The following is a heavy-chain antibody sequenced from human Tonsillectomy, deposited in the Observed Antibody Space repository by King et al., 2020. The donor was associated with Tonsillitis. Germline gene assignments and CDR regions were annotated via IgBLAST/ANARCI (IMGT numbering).Heavy chain of an antibody. CDR2: ISYDGSNK. V-gene: IGHV3-30*04. J-gene: IGHJ6*02. CDR3: ARDGPPPGTTVVNLHSYGMDV. D-gene: IGHD4-23*01. Sequence: VQLVESGGGVVQPGRSLRLSCAASRFTFSSYAMHWVRQAPGKGLEWGAVISYDGSNKYYADPVKGRFSISRDNSKNTLYLQMNSLRAEDTAVYYCARDGPPPGTTVVNLHSYGMDVWGQGTTLTVSS. CDR1: RFTFSSYA.